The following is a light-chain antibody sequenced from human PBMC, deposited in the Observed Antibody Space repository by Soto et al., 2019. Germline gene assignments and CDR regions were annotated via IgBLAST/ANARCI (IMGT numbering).Light chain of an antibody. CDR2: GAS. J-gene: IGKJ5*01. V-gene: IGKV3-15*01. CDR3: QQYGSSPIT. CDR1: QSVSSN. Sequence: EIVMTQSPATLSVSPGERATLSCRASQSVSSNLAWYQQKPGQAPRLLIYGASTRATGIPARFSGSGSGTDFTLTISRLEPEDFAAYYCQQYGSSPITFGQGTRLEIK.